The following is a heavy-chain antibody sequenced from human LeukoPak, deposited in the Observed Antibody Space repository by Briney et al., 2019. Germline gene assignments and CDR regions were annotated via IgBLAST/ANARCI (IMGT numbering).Heavy chain of an antibody. Sequence: ASVKVSCKASGYTFNAYYMHWVRQAPGQGLEWVGWMNPNSGGTNSAQNFQGRVTMTRDTSISTAYMELSRLRSDDTAVYYCASGPKTVTRTGWFDPWGQGTLVTVSS. CDR2: MNPNSGGT. V-gene: IGHV1-2*02. CDR1: GYTFNAYY. D-gene: IGHD4-17*01. CDR3: ASGPKTVTRTGWFDP. J-gene: IGHJ5*02.